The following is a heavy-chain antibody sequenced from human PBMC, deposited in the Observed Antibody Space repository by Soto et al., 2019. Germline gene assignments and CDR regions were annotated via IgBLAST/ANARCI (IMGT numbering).Heavy chain of an antibody. D-gene: IGHD1-1*01. V-gene: IGHV3-48*03. CDR1: TSSFSTYE. CDR2: IPSSGGTI. Sequence: EVQLVESGGGLVQPGGSLRLSCAAFTSSFSTYEMTWVRQAPGKGLEWVSYIPSSGGTIHYADSVKGRFTISRDNAKKSLYLEMSSLRAEDTAVYYYVRSWKEYLDYWGQGTLVTVSS. CDR3: VRSWKEYLDY. J-gene: IGHJ4*02.